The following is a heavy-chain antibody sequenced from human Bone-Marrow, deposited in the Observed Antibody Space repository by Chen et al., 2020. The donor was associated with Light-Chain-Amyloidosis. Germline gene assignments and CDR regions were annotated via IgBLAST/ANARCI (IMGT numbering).Heavy chain of an antibody. D-gene: IGHD5-18*01. CDR3: ARRRLKTTRGGYSYGAVWEE. Sequence: QLQLQESGPGLVKPSETLSLTCTVSGGSISSSSYYWGWIRQPPGKGLEWIGSIYYSGSTYYNPSLKSRVTISVDTSKNQFSLKLSSVTAADTAVYYCARRRLKTTRGGYSYGAVWEEWGQGTLVTVSS. V-gene: IGHV4-39*01. CDR2: IYYSGST. J-gene: IGHJ4*02. CDR1: GGSISSSSYY.